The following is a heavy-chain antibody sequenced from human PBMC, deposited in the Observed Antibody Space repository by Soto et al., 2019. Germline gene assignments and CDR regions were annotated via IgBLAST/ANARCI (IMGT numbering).Heavy chain of an antibody. Sequence: SVKVSCKASGYTFTSYYMHWVRQAPGQGLEWIGWIVVGSGNTNYAQKFQERVTITRDMSTSTAYMELSSLRSEDTAVYYCAALIYGDYDYTTPAFDYWGQGTLVTVSS. V-gene: IGHV1-58*02. CDR3: AALIYGDYDYTTPAFDY. J-gene: IGHJ4*02. CDR1: GYTFTSYY. D-gene: IGHD4-17*01. CDR2: IVVGSGNT.